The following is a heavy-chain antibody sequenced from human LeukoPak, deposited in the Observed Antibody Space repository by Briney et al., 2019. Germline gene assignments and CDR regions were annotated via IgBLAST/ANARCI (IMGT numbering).Heavy chain of an antibody. Sequence: PSETLSLTCAVYGGSFSGYYWSWIRQPPGKGLEWIGEINHSGSTNYNPSLKSRVTISVDTSKNQFSLKLSSVTAADTAVYYCARVHLEGHPLVRSEPARRPYFDLWGRGTLVTVSS. J-gene: IGHJ2*01. CDR3: ARVHLEGHPLVRSEPARRPYFDL. V-gene: IGHV4-34*01. CDR2: INHSGST. CDR1: GGSFSGYY. D-gene: IGHD1-14*01.